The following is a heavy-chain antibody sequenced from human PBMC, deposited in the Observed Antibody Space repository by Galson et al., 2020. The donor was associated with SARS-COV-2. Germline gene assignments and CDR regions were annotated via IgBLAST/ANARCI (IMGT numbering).Heavy chain of an antibody. J-gene: IGHJ6*03. CDR2: IIPIFGTA. D-gene: IGHD3-10*01. CDR3: ARVSGPYYGSGTYAKDYMDV. CDR1: GGTFSSYA. V-gene: IGHV1-69*13. Sequence: SVKVSCKASGGTFSSYAISWVRQAPGQGLEWMGGIIPIFGTANYAQKFQGRVTITADESTSPAYMELSSLRSEDTAVYYCARVSGPYYGSGTYAKDYMDVWGKGTTVTVSS.